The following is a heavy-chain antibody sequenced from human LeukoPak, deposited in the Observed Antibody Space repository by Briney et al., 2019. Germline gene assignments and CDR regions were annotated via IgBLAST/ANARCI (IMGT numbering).Heavy chain of an antibody. D-gene: IGHD2-15*01. J-gene: IGHJ4*02. CDR1: GYTFTSNY. Sequence: ASVKVSCKAFGYTFTSNYMHWVRQAPGQGPEWMGVISPSGGSTTYAQKFQGRVTLTRDMSTSTDYLELSSLRSEDTAVYYCATVIGVGGYTDYFDYWGQGTLVTVSS. CDR2: ISPSGGST. CDR3: ATVIGVGGYTDYFDY. V-gene: IGHV1-46*01.